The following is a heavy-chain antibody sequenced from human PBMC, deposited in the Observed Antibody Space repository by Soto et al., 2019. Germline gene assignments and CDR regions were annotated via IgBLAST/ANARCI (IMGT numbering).Heavy chain of an antibody. V-gene: IGHV3-21*01. CDR1: GFTFSTYS. CDR2: ISSSSNYV. D-gene: IGHD3-22*01. CDR3: ARAPYYYDNSGYYY. J-gene: IGHJ4*02. Sequence: GGSLRLSCAASGFTFSTYSMNWVRQAPGKGLEWVSSISSSSNYVYYADSVRGRFTIPRDNAKNSLYLQMNSLRAEDTAVYYCARAPYYYDNSGYYYWGQGTLVTVSS.